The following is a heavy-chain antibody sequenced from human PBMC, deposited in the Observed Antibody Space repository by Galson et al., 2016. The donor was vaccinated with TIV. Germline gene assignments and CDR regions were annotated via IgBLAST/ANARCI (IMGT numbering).Heavy chain of an antibody. V-gene: IGHV4-31*03. D-gene: IGHD3-3*02. CDR3: AGEHLPHDSLDV. CDR2: VYYTGTS. CDR1: GDSVSNAAYY. Sequence: CSVSGDSVSNAAYYWTWIRQLPGKGLEWIGNVYYTGTSYYNPSLKSRITMSVDTSKNQFSLKLTSVTAADSALYFCAGEHLPHDSLDVWGQGTGVTVSS. J-gene: IGHJ3*01.